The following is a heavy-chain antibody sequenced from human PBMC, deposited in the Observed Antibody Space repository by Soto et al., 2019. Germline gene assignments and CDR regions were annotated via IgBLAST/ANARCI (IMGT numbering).Heavy chain of an antibody. Sequence: QVQLVESGGGSVKPGGSLRLPCAASGFTCIDFYMAWIRQSPGKGLEWISSISSGGETKYYADSVKGRFTISRDNTENSLYLQMNSLRADDTAVYFCARDMRLYGMDVWGQGTTVTVSS. CDR2: ISSGGETK. V-gene: IGHV3-11*01. J-gene: IGHJ6*02. D-gene: IGHD6-25*01. CDR3: ARDMRLYGMDV. CDR1: GFTCIDFY.